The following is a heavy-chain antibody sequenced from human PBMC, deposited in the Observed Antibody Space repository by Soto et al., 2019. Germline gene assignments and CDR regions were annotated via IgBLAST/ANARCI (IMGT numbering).Heavy chain of an antibody. CDR3: ARQFSNSPEAFDF. CDR2: IYYTGST. Sequence: SETLSLTCTVSGVSVNSDSYYWSWIRQPPGKGLEWIGYIYYTGSTTYNPSLKSRVTISLDTSRNHFSLSLSSVTAADTAVFYCARQFSNSPEAFDFWGRGTLVTVYS. V-gene: IGHV4-61*03. J-gene: IGHJ4*02. CDR1: GVSVNSDSYY. D-gene: IGHD6-6*01.